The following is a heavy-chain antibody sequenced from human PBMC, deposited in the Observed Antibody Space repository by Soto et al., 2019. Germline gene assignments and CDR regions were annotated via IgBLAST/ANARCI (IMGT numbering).Heavy chain of an antibody. J-gene: IGHJ4*02. V-gene: IGHV4-4*02. D-gene: IGHD4-17*01. CDR2: IYHSGST. Sequence: QVQLQESGPGLVKPSGTLSLTCAVSGGSISSSNWWSWVRQPPGKGLEWIGEIYHSGSTNYNPSLKSRVTISVDKSKIQFSLKRSSVTAADTAVYYCASYLVTTVTPYVLDYWGQGTLVTVSS. CDR1: GGSISSSNW. CDR3: ASYLVTTVTPYVLDY.